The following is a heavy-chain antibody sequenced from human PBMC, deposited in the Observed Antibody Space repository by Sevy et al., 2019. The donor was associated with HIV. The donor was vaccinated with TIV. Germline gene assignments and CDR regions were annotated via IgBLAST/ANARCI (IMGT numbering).Heavy chain of an antibody. D-gene: IGHD2-8*02. CDR3: STDPIIVLLVTDGMDV. V-gene: IGHV3-15*01. CDR1: GFTFSNAW. Sequence: GGSLRLSCAASGFTFSNAWMSWVRQAPGKGLEWVGRIKSKTDGGTIDYAEPVKGRFTISRDDSKNTVYLQMNSLKSEDTAVYYCSTDPIIVLLVTDGMDVWGQGTTVTVSS. CDR2: IKSKTDGGTI. J-gene: IGHJ6*02.